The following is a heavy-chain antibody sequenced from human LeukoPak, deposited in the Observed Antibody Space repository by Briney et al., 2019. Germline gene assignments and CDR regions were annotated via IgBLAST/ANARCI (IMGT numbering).Heavy chain of an antibody. J-gene: IGHJ6*02. CDR1: GFTFSSHW. Sequence: GGSLRLSCAGSGFTFSSHWMNWVRQAPGKGLEWVVSIKDDGSEKHFLDSVNGRFAISRDNAKNSLYLQMSSLRAEDTAVYYCARRGITISGVLVYHYSGLDVWGQGTTVTVSS. CDR3: ARRGITISGVLVYHYSGLDV. D-gene: IGHD3-3*01. V-gene: IGHV3-7*02. CDR2: IKDDGSEK.